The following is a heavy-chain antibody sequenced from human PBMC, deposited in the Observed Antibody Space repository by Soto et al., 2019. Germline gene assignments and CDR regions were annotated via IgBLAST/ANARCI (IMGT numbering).Heavy chain of an antibody. CDR2: IGTAGDT. V-gene: IGHV3-13*01. CDR3: ARSSPWGYSSSWYPPPDY. D-gene: IGHD6-13*01. J-gene: IGHJ4*02. CDR1: GFTFSSYD. Sequence: GGSLRLSCAASGFTFSSYDMHWVRQATGKGLEWVSAIGTAGDTYYPGSVKGRFTISRENAKNSLYLQMNSLRAEDTAVYYCARSSPWGYSSSWYPPPDYWGQGTLVTVSS.